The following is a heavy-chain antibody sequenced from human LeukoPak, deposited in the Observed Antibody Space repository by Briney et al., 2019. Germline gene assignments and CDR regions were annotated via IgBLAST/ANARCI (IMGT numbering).Heavy chain of an antibody. Sequence: GRSLRLSCAASTLTFSSYAMHWVRQAPGKGLEWVTVISSDGSNKYYADSVKGRFTISRDNSKNTLDLQMNSLRAEDTAVYYCARGPSARFFGVAKGAFDIWGQGTMVTVSS. CDR3: ARGPSARFFGVAKGAFDI. J-gene: IGHJ3*02. V-gene: IGHV3-30*04. D-gene: IGHD3-3*01. CDR1: TLTFSSYA. CDR2: ISSDGSNK.